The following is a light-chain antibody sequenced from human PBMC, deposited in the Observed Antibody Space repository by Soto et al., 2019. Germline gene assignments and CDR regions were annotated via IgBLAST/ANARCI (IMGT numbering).Light chain of an antibody. J-gene: IGLJ6*01. CDR3: ATWDSSLSAVV. CDR2: DNN. V-gene: IGLV1-51*01. CDR1: SSNIGNNY. Sequence: QSVLAQTPSASAAPGQRVTISCSGGSSNIGNNYVTWYQQLPGIAPKLLIYDNNKRPSGIPDRFSGSKSGTSATLGITGLQSEDEADYYCATWDSSLSAVVFGRGTKVTVL.